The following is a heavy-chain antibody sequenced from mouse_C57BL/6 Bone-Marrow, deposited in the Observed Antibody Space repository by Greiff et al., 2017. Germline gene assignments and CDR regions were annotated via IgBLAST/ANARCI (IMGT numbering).Heavy chain of an antibody. CDR1: GFTFSSYA. Sequence: DVHLVESGEGLVKPGGSLKLSCAASGFTFSSYAMSWVRQTPEKRLEWVAYISSGGDYIYYSDTVKGRFTISRDNARNTLYLKMSSLKSEDTAMYYCTRDPAVVGMDYWGQGTSVTVSS. D-gene: IGHD1-1*01. CDR3: TRDPAVVGMDY. CDR2: ISSGGDYI. V-gene: IGHV5-9-1*02. J-gene: IGHJ4*01.